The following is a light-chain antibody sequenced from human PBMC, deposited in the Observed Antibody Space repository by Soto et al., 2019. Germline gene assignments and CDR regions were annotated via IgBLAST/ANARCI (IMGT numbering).Light chain of an antibody. CDR2: EDD. J-gene: IGLJ3*02. CDR1: KLGDKF. CDR3: QACDSNSVV. V-gene: IGLV3-1*01. Sequence: SYELTQPPSVSVSPGQTVRITCSGIKLGDKFACWYQQKAGQSPVLVIYEDDKRPSGIPERFSGSNSGNTATLTISGTQATDEADYYCQACDSNSVVFGGGTKLTVL.